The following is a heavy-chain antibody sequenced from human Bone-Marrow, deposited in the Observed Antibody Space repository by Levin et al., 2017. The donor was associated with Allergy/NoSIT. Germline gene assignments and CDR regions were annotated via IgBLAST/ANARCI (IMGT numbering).Heavy chain of an antibody. J-gene: IGHJ3*01. Sequence: PGGSLRLSCTVSGGSLSGYYWHWLRQPPGKGLEWIAYIYYNGATNYNPSLKSRVTISVDTSKNQFSLKLSSVTAADMAVFYCARELTDYYNVFDVWGQGSMVTVSS. CDR1: GGSLSGYY. CDR3: ARELTDYYNVFDV. V-gene: IGHV4-59*01. CDR2: IYYNGAT. D-gene: IGHD3-9*01.